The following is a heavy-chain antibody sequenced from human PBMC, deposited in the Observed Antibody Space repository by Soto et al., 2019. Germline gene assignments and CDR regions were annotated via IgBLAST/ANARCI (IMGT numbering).Heavy chain of an antibody. CDR1: GFTFSSYW. J-gene: IGHJ4*02. CDR2: IKHDAGET. D-gene: IGHD3-3*01. V-gene: IGHV3-7*01. CDR3: ARDVVKRSYYDFWSGSLF. Sequence: GGSLRLSCAASGFTFSSYWMRWGRQAPGKGLEWVVSIKHDAGETYYLDSVKGRFTVSRDNAKNSLYLQMDSLRVEDTAMYYCARDVVKRSYYDFWSGSLFWGQGSLVTVSS.